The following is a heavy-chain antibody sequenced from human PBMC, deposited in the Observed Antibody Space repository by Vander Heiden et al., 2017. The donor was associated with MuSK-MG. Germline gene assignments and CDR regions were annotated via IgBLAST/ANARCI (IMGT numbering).Heavy chain of an antibody. D-gene: IGHD3-10*01. CDR2: ISYDGSNK. Sequence: QVQLVESGGGVVQPGRSLRLSCAASGFPFSRYAMHWVRQAPGKGLEWVAVISYDGSNKYYADSVKGRFTISRDNSKNTLYLQMNSLRAEDTAVYYCARGDPLWFGELLEGFDYWGQGTLVTVSS. J-gene: IGHJ4*02. CDR1: GFPFSRYA. V-gene: IGHV3-30*04. CDR3: ARGDPLWFGELLEGFDY.